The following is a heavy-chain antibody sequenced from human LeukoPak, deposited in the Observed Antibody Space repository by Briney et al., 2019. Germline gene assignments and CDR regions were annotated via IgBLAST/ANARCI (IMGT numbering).Heavy chain of an antibody. Sequence: SETLSLTCTVSGGSISSGDYYWSWIRQPPGKGLEWIGYIYYSGSTNYNPSLKSRVTISVDTSKNRFSLKLSSVTAADTAVYYCAREVVPAAKRFYYYYYMDVWGKGTTVTVSS. D-gene: IGHD2-2*01. V-gene: IGHV4-61*08. CDR2: IYYSGST. J-gene: IGHJ6*03. CDR1: GGSISSGDYY. CDR3: AREVVPAAKRFYYYYYMDV.